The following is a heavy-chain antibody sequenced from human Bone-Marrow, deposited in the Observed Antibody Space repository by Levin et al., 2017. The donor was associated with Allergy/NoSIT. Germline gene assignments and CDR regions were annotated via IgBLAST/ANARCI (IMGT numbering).Heavy chain of an antibody. Sequence: PGGSLRLSCAASEDSFSTFSMTWVRQAPGKGLEWVSLISSSGYSTYYADSVKGRFTISRDNSRKTLYLQMNSLIGEDTAVYFCAKDKGYYDSENSYQSEPGYWGQGTLVTVSS. J-gene: IGHJ4*02. CDR3: AKDKGYYDSENSYQSEPGY. V-gene: IGHV3-23*01. CDR1: EDSFSTFS. CDR2: ISSSGYST. D-gene: IGHD3-22*01.